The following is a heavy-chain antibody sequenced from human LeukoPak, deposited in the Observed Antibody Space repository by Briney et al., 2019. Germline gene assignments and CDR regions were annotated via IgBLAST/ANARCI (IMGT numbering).Heavy chain of an antibody. CDR3: ARGWIVVVTDAFDI. Sequence: SETLSLTYTGSGGSVSSGSYYWSWIRQPPGKGLEWIGYIYYSGSTNYNPSLKSRVTISVDTSKNQFSLKLSSVTAADTAVYYCARGWIVVVTDAFDIWGQGTMVTVSS. V-gene: IGHV4-61*01. CDR1: GGSVSSGSYY. J-gene: IGHJ3*02. CDR2: IYYSGST. D-gene: IGHD3-22*01.